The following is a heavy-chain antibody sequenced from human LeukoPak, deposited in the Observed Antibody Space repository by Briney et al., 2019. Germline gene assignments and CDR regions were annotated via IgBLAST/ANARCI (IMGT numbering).Heavy chain of an antibody. CDR1: GYTFTSYY. D-gene: IGHD2-2*01. CDR2: INPSGGST. Sequence: ASVKVSCKASGYTFTSYYMHWVRQAPGQGLEWMGIINPSGGSTSYAQKFQGRVTMTRDTSTNTVYMELSSLTSEDTAVYYCARGRGVVVPAAPTGDPFDIWGQGTMVTVSS. J-gene: IGHJ3*02. CDR3: ARGRGVVVPAAPTGDPFDI. V-gene: IGHV1-46*01.